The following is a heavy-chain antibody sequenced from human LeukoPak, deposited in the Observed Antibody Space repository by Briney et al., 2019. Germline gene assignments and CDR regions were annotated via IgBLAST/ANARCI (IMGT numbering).Heavy chain of an antibody. CDR2: ISSSSSYI. D-gene: IGHD3-22*01. CDR1: GFTFSSYS. Sequence: GGSLRLSCAASGFTFSSYSMNWVRQAPGKGLEWVSSISSSSSYIYYADSVKGRFTISRDNAKNSLYLQMNSLRAEDTAVYYCARGESGSSGYYWAYWGQGTLVTVSS. CDR3: ARGESGSSGYYWAY. V-gene: IGHV3-21*01. J-gene: IGHJ4*02.